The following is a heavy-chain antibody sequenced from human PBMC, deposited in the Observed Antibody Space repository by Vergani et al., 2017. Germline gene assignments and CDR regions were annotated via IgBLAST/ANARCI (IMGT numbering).Heavy chain of an antibody. CDR2: IYYSGST. D-gene: IGHD6-19*01. J-gene: IGHJ5*02. CDR1: GGPISSSSYY. CDR3: SRHSTVEWLVKLGWIDP. V-gene: IGHV4-39*01. Sequence: QLQLQESGPGLVKPSETLSLTCTVSGGPISSSSYYLGWIRQPPGKGLEWIAGIYYSGSTYYNPSLKSRVTISVDTSKNQFSLKLSSVTAADTAVYFCSRHSTVEWLVKLGWIDPWGQGILVTVSS.